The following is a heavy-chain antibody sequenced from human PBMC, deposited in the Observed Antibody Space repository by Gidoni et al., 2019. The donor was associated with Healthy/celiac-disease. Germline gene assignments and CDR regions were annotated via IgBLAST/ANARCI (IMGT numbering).Heavy chain of an antibody. CDR2: ISSRGSTI. CDR1: GFTISAYS. Sequence: QVQLVESGGGLVKHGGPLRLDWAAAGFTISAYSMRWIRQTPGTGLEWVSYISSRGSTIYYADSVKGRFTISRDNAKNSLYLQMTSLRAEDTAVYYCARDRATGYFQHWGQGTLVTVSS. J-gene: IGHJ1*01. CDR3: ARDRATGYFQH. D-gene: IGHD3-10*01. V-gene: IGHV3-11*01.